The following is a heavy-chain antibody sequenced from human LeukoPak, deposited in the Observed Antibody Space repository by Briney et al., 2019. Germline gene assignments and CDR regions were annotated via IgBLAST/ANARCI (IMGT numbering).Heavy chain of an antibody. CDR2: ISSSSSYI. V-gene: IGHV3-21*01. D-gene: IGHD6-13*01. CDR3: ARDGSSWYDAFDI. J-gene: IGHJ3*02. CDR1: GLTFSSYS. Sequence: PGGSLRLSCAASGLTFSSYSMNWVRQAPGKGLEWVSSISSSSSYIYYADSVKGRFTISRDNAKNSLYLQMNSPRAEDTAVYYCARDGSSWYDAFDIWGQGTMVTVAS.